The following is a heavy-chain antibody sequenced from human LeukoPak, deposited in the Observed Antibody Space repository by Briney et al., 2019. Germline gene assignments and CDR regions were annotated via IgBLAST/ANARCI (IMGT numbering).Heavy chain of an antibody. CDR3: ATIVPDVVATLTFDY. CDR2: VYSDGRT. D-gene: IGHD2-15*01. V-gene: IGHV3-66*01. CDR1: GFTVSSNY. J-gene: IGHJ4*02. Sequence: GPLRLSCAASGFTVSSNYMSWVRQAPGKGLEWVSVVYSDGRTFYADSVKGRFTISRDNSKNTLYLQMNSLRAEDTAVYYCATIVPDVVATLTFDYWGQGTLVTVSS.